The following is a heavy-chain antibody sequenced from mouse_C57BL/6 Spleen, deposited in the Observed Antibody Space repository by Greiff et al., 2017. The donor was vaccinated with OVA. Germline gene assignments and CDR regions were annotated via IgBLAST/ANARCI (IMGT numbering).Heavy chain of an antibody. CDR3: ASGGRQLRLRGSMDY. D-gene: IGHD3-2*02. CDR1: GYSITSGYD. CDR2: ISYSGST. J-gene: IGHJ4*01. V-gene: IGHV3-1*01. Sequence: EVKLVESGPGMVKPSQSLSLTCTVTGYSITSGYDWHWIRHSPGNILEWMGYISYSGSTNYNPSLKNRISLTHDTSKNHFFLKLYSVTTEDTATYYGASGGRQLRLRGSMDYWGQGTSVTVSS.